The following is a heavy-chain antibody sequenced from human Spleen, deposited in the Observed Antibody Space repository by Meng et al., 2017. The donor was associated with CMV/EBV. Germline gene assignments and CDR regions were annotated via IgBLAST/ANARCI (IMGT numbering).Heavy chain of an antibody. CDR3: ARYGCSSTSCSLDY. CDR1: GFTFSSYW. J-gene: IGHJ4*02. V-gene: IGHV3-7*01. D-gene: IGHD2-2*01. CDR2: IKQDGSEK. Sequence: GESLKISCAASGFTFSSYWMSWVRQAPGKGLEWVANIKQDGSEKYYVDSVKGRFTISRDNAKNSLYLQMNSLRAEDTAVYYCARYGCSSTSCSLDYWGQGTLVTVS.